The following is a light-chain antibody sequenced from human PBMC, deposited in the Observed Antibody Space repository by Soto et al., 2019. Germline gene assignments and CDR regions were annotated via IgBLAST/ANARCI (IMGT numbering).Light chain of an antibody. CDR3: CLSPGSLTWL. CDR2: EVS. Sequence: QSALTQPASVSGSPGQSITISCTGTSGDVGGYNYVSWYQQHPGKAPKLMIYEVSNRPSGVPDRFSGSKSGSTASLTISGLQAEDEAEYYCCLSPGSLTWLFGGGTKVTVL. CDR1: SGDVGGYNY. J-gene: IGLJ3*02. V-gene: IGLV2-14*01.